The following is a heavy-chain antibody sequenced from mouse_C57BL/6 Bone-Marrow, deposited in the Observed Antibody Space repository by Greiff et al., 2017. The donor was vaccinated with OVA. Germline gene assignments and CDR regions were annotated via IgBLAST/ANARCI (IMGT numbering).Heavy chain of an antibody. CDR1: GFTFSDYY. J-gene: IGHJ1*03. Sequence: DVQLVESEGGLVQPGSSMKLSCTASGFTFSDYYMAWVRQVPEKGLEWVANINYDGSSTYYLDSLKSRFIISRDNAKNILYLQMSSLKSEDTATYYCARYYGSSHWYFDVWGTGTTVTVSS. V-gene: IGHV5-16*01. D-gene: IGHD1-1*01. CDR2: INYDGSST. CDR3: ARYYGSSHWYFDV.